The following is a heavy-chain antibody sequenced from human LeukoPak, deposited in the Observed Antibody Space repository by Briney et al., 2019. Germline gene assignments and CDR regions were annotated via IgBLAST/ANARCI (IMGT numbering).Heavy chain of an antibody. J-gene: IGHJ5*02. Sequence: SETLSLTCAVYGGSFSGYYWSWIRQPPGKGLEWIGEINHSGSTNYNPSLKSRVTISVDTSKNQFSLKLSSVTAADTAVYYCARGRGLQNTWGQGTLVTVSS. CDR2: INHSGST. CDR1: GGSFSGYY. D-gene: IGHD5-24*01. CDR3: ARGRGLQNT. V-gene: IGHV4-34*01.